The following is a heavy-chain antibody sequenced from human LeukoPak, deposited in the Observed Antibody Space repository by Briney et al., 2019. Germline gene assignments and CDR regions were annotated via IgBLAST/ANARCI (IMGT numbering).Heavy chain of an antibody. CDR2: ISYDGSNK. CDR1: GFTFSSYA. V-gene: IGHV3-30-3*01. D-gene: IGHD6-19*01. J-gene: IGHJ4*02. Sequence: GGSLRLSCAASGFTFSSYAMHWVRQAPGKGLEWVAVISYDGSNKHYAGSVKGRFTISRDNSKNTLYLQMNSLRAEDTAVYYCARDWEQWLVLDYWGQGTLVTVSS. CDR3: ARDWEQWLVLDY.